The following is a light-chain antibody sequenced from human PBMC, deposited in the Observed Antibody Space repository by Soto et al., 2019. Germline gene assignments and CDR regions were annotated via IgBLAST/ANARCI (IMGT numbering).Light chain of an antibody. CDR1: QRISNY. CDR3: QQYKSDST. CDR2: AAS. V-gene: IGKV1-39*01. Sequence: IQMTQSPSSLSASVGDRVTITCRASQRISNYLNWYQQKPGKAPKLLIYAASNLQSGVPSRFSGSGSGTDFTLTISNLQPEDFATYYCQQYKSDSTFGQGTKLGIK. J-gene: IGKJ2*01.